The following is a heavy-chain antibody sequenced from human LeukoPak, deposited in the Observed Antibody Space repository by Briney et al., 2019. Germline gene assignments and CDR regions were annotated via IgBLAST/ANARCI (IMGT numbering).Heavy chain of an antibody. CDR3: AKTPLQYYYDSSGYSIVTDY. Sequence: PGGSLRLSXAASGFTFSSYVMSWVRQAPGKGLEWVSAISGSGGSTYYADSVKGRFTISRDNSKNTLYLQMNSLRAEDTAVYYCAKTPLQYYYDSSGYSIVTDYWGQGSLVTVSS. CDR1: GFTFSSYV. D-gene: IGHD3-22*01. J-gene: IGHJ4*02. CDR2: ISGSGGST. V-gene: IGHV3-23*01.